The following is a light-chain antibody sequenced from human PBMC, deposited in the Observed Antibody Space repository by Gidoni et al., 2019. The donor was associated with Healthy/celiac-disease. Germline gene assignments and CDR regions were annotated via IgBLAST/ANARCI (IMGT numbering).Light chain of an antibody. CDR3: MQALQTGWT. V-gene: IGKV2-28*01. CDR1: QSLLHSNGYNY. J-gene: IGKJ1*01. Sequence: DIVMTQSPLSLPVTPGEPASISCRSSQSLLHSNGYNYLDWYLQKPGQSPQLLIYLGSNRASGVPDRFSGSGSGTDFTLKISRVEAEDVGVYYCMQALQTGWTFXQXTKVKIK. CDR2: LGS.